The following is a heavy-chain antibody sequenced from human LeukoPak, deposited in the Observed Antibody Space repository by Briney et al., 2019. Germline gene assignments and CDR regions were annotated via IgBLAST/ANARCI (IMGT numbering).Heavy chain of an antibody. CDR3: ATSIPKDFWSGPPGGMDV. Sequence: GESLRLSCAASGFTFSSYSMNWVRQAPGKGLEWVSSISSSSSYIYYADSVKGRFTISRDNAKNSLYLQMNSLRAEDTAVYYCATSIPKDFWSGPPGGMDVWGQGTTVTVSS. D-gene: IGHD3-3*01. V-gene: IGHV3-21*01. CDR1: GFTFSSYS. J-gene: IGHJ6*02. CDR2: ISSSSSYI.